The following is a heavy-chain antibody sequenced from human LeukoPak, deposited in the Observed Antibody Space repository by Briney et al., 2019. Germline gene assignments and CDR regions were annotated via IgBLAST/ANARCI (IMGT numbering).Heavy chain of an antibody. D-gene: IGHD2-2*01. J-gene: IGHJ4*02. CDR2: IQTDGSDK. CDR3: AREGGTVVVGRFDY. V-gene: IGHV3-30*02. CDR1: GINFRASG. Sequence: GGSLRLSCAASGINFRASGMHWVRQAPGMGLEWVTFIQTDGSDKRYAASVAGRFTISRDDSKNAVYLHMNSLRPDDSALYYCAREGGTVVVGRFDYWGQGTLVTVSS.